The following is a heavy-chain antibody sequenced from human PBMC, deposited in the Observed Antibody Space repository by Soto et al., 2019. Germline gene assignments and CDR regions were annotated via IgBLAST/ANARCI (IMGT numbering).Heavy chain of an antibody. CDR3: AKGLSLWELGPAVFDY. CDR1: GFTFSSYA. CDR2: VSGRGGST. J-gene: IGHJ4*02. V-gene: IGHV3-23*01. D-gene: IGHD1-26*01. Sequence: GESLKISCAASGFTFSSYAMSWVRQAPGKGLEWVSAVSGRGGSTYYADSVKARFTISRDNSKNTLYLQMNSRRAEDTAVYYCAKGLSLWELGPAVFDYWGQGTLVTVSS.